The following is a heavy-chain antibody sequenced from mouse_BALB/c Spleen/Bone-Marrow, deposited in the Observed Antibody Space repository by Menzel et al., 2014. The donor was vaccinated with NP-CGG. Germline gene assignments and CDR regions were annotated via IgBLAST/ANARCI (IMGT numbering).Heavy chain of an antibody. Sequence: VQLQQSGPGLVQPSQSLSLTCTVSGFSLTSYGVHWVRQSPGKGLEWLGGIWSGGSTDYNAAFISRLSISKDNSKSQVFFKMNSLQDNATSIYSCARNRDGRCAMDYWGQGTSVTVSS. J-gene: IGHJ4*01. CDR1: GFSLTSYG. CDR3: ARNRDGRCAMDY. CDR2: IWSGGST. D-gene: IGHD2-3*01. V-gene: IGHV2-2*02.